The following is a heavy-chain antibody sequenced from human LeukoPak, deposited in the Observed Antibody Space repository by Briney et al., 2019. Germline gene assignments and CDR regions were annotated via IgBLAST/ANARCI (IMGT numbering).Heavy chain of an antibody. Sequence: GESLKISCKGSGYSFTSYWIGWVRQMPGKGLEWMGIIYPDDSDTRYSPSFQGQVTISADKSISTAYLQWSSLKASDTAMYYCARQSHSGYSSSWDYYYYYGMDVWGQGTTVTVSS. V-gene: IGHV5-51*01. J-gene: IGHJ6*02. CDR2: IYPDDSDT. CDR3: ARQSHSGYSSSWDYYYYYGMDV. CDR1: GYSFTSYW. D-gene: IGHD6-13*01.